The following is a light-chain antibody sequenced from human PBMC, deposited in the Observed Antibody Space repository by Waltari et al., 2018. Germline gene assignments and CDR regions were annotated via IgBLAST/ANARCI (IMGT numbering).Light chain of an antibody. V-gene: IGLV1-44*01. CDR1: SSNIGSNA. CDR2: SHD. Sequence: QSVLTQPPSASGTPGQRVTISCSGSSSNIGSNALNWYQHLPGTAPTPLISSHDRGPPGVLDRFSVSKSGTSASRAISGLRSADEADYYCGVWDDRLNVYVFGTGTRVAVL. CDR3: GVWDDRLNVYV. J-gene: IGLJ1*01.